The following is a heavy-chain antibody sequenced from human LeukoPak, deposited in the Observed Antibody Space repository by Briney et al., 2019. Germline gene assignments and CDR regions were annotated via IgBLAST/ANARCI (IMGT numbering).Heavy chain of an antibody. CDR1: GFTFDDYA. Sequence: PGGSLRLSCAASGFTFDDYAMHWVRQAPGKGLEWVSGISWNSGSIGYADSVKGRFTISRDNAKNSLYLQMNSLRAEDTALYYCAKRNYYYYYMDVWGKGTTVTISS. CDR3: AKRNYYYYYMDV. CDR2: ISWNSGSI. V-gene: IGHV3-9*01. J-gene: IGHJ6*03.